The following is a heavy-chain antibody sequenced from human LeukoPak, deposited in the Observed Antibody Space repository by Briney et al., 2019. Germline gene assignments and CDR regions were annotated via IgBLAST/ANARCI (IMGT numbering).Heavy chain of an antibody. CDR3: ARAVRGVILGYYFDY. Sequence: SETLSLTCAVSGYSISSGYYWGWIRQPPGKGLEWIGSIYHSGSTYYNPSLKSRVTISVDTSKNQFSLKLSSVTAADTAVCYCARAVRGVILGYYFDYWGQGTLVTVSS. CDR2: IYHSGST. CDR1: GYSISSGYY. D-gene: IGHD3-10*01. J-gene: IGHJ4*02. V-gene: IGHV4-38-2*01.